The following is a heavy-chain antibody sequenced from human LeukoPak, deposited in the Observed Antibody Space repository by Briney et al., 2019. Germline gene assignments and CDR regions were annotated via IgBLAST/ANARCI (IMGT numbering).Heavy chain of an antibody. J-gene: IGHJ4*02. CDR1: GFTFSSYA. CDR2: ISYDGSNK. V-gene: IGHV3-30-3*01. Sequence: GRSLRLSCAASGFTFSSYAMHWVRQAPGKGLEWVAVISYDGSNKYYADSVKGRFTISRDNSKNTPYLQMNSLRAEDTAVYYCARIAYSSSLPSHDYWGQGTLVTVSS. D-gene: IGHD6-6*01. CDR3: ARIAYSSSLPSHDY.